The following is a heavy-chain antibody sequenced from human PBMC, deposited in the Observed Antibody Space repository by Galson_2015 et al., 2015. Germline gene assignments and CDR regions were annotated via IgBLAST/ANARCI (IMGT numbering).Heavy chain of an antibody. V-gene: IGHV1-2*06. CDR3: ARWNGSSGYYDY. CDR1: GYTFTGYY. D-gene: IGHD3-22*01. Sequence: SVKVSCKASGYTFTGYYMHWVRQAPGQGLEWMGRINPNSGGTNYAQKFQGRVTMTRDTSISTAYMELSRLRSDDTAVYYCARWNGSSGYYDYWGQGTLVTVSS. CDR2: INPNSGGT. J-gene: IGHJ4*02.